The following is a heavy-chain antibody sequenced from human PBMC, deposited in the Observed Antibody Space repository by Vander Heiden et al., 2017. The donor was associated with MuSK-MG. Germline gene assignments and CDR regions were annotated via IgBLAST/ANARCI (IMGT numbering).Heavy chain of an antibody. CDR2: SDSRDDVT. D-gene: IGHD2-2*02. CDR3: AKPYTSGSDSSYQTFDL. CDR1: GFALKTHA. V-gene: IGHV3-23*01. Sequence: EVQQLESGGGLVQPGRALSLSCAASGFALKTHAIGWVRQAPGKWLEWVSSSDSRDDVTHYADSVTGGFTSSRDTSRKVLYLQMNSLRAEDTGIYDCAKPYTSGSDSSYQTFDLWGQGTLVTVSS. J-gene: IGHJ4*02.